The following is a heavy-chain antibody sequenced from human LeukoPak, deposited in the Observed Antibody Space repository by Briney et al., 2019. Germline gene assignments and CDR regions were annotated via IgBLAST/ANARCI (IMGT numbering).Heavy chain of an antibody. CDR1: GGSISSYY. CDR3: ARASNRGYDSSGYYYYYFDY. CDR2: IYTSGST. D-gene: IGHD3-22*01. V-gene: IGHV4-4*07. Sequence: SETLSLTCTVSGGSISSYYWSWIRQPAGKGLEWIGRIYTSGSTNYNPSLKSRVTMSVDTSKNQFSLRLSSVTAADTAVYYCARASNRGYDSSGYYYYYFDYWGQGTLVTVSS. J-gene: IGHJ4*02.